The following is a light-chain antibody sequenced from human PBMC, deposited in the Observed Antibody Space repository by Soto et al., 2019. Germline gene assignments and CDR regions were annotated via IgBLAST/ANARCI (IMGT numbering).Light chain of an antibody. J-gene: IGKJ1*01. CDR2: GAS. Sequence: EIVMTPSPAILSVSPGERATLSCRASQSVSSNLAWYQQKPGQAPRLLIYGASTRATGIPARFSGSGSGTEFTLTISSLQSEDFAIYSCQQYNNWPRTFGQGTKVDI. V-gene: IGKV3-15*01. CDR3: QQYNNWPRT. CDR1: QSVSSN.